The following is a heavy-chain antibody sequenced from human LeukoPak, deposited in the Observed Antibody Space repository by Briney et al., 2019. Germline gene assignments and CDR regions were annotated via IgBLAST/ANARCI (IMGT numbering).Heavy chain of an antibody. V-gene: IGHV4-4*07. CDR2: IYTSGST. Sequence: PSETLSLTCTVSGGSISSYYWSWIRQPAGKGLEWIGRIYTSGSTNYNPSLKSRVTMSVDTSKNQFSLKLSSVTAADTAVYYCARVLSYYDSSGYYYDYFDYWGQGTLVTVSS. J-gene: IGHJ4*02. D-gene: IGHD3-22*01. CDR1: GGSISSYY. CDR3: ARVLSYYDSSGYYYDYFDY.